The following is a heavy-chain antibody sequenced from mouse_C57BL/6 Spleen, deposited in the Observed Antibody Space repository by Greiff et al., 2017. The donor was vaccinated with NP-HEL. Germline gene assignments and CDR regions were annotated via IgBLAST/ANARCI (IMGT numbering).Heavy chain of an antibody. D-gene: IGHD1-1*01. V-gene: IGHV1-61*01. J-gene: IGHJ1*03. CDR2: IYPSDSET. Sequence: QVQLQQSGAELVRPGSSVKLSCKASGYTFTSYWMDWVKQRPGQGLEWIGNIYPSDSETHYNQKFKDKATLTVDKSSSTAYMQLSSLTSEYSAVYYCARSGSRYWYFDVWGTGTTVTVSS. CDR1: GYTFTSYW. CDR3: ARSGSRYWYFDV.